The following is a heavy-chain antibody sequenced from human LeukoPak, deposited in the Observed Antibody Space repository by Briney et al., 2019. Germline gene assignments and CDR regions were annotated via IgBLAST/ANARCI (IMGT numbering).Heavy chain of an antibody. CDR1: NGSISSYY. Sequence: SESLSLPCTVSNGSISSYYWSWIRQPPGKGLEWIGYIYSIGRTNYNPSLKSRVTISVDTSKNRFSLKLSFVTAADTAVYYCARWSNWVFDYWGQGTLVTVSS. V-gene: IGHV4-59*01. CDR3: ARWSNWVFDY. CDR2: IYSIGRT. J-gene: IGHJ4*02. D-gene: IGHD1-1*01.